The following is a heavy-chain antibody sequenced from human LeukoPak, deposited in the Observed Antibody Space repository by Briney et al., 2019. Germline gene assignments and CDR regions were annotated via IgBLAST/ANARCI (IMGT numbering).Heavy chain of an antibody. CDR3: ARGPSISF. J-gene: IGHJ4*02. CDR2: IFYVGDT. V-gene: IGHV4-39*01. CDR1: GGSVSSSSYY. Sequence: SETLSLTCSVSGGSVSSSSYYWGWIRQPAGKGPEWIGTIFYVGDTYYNPSLKSRVTISVDTSKNQFSLNLRSVITADTAVYYCARGPSISFWGQRTLVTVSS. D-gene: IGHD3-3*01.